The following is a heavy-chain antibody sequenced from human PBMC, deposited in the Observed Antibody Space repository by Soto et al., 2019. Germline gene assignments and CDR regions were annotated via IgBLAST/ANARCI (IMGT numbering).Heavy chain of an antibody. D-gene: IGHD2-8*01. CDR1: GGSISSYY. CDR3: ARVIPVYANDAFDI. Sequence: SETLSLTCTVSGGSISSYYWSWIRQPAGKGLEWIGRIYTSGSTNYNPSLKSRVTMSVDTSKNQFSLKLSSVTAADTAVYYCARVIPVYANDAFDIWGQGTMVTVSS. V-gene: IGHV4-4*07. J-gene: IGHJ3*02. CDR2: IYTSGST.